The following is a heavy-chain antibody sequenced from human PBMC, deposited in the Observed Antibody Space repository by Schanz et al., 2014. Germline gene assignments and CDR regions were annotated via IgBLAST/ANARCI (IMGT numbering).Heavy chain of an antibody. CDR3: AREEGWGIAAAGPKHYYYGMDV. V-gene: IGHV3-72*01. CDR1: GFTFSDHY. Sequence: EVQLVESGGGLVQPGGSLRLSCAASGFTFSDHYMDWVRQAPGKGLEWVGRVRNKNNRYTTEYAASVKGRFTISRDDSKNSLYLQMNSLKTEDTAVYYCAREEGWGIAAAGPKHYYYGMDVWGQGTTVTVSS. D-gene: IGHD6-13*01. CDR2: VRNKNNRYTT. J-gene: IGHJ6*02.